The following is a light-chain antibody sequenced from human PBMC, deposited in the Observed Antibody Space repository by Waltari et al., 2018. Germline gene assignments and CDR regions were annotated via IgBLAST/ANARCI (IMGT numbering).Light chain of an antibody. V-gene: IGKV3-20*01. CDR1: QSVSSIS. Sequence: IVLTQSPDTLSLSPGERATLSCRASQSVSSISFVWLQQKPGQAPRLVIYGTANRATGFPDRFSGSGSGTDFTLTISRLEPEDFAMYYCQQYDGSVLTFGGGTKVEL. CDR2: GTA. CDR3: QQYDGSVLT. J-gene: IGKJ4*01.